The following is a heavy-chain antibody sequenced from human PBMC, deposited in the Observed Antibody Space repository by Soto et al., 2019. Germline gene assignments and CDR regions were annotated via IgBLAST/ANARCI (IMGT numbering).Heavy chain of an antibody. D-gene: IGHD2-2*01. CDR1: GFSLSTSGVG. CDR3: AHLSPEYQPPSTFDY. V-gene: IGHV2-5*02. J-gene: IGHJ4*02. Sequence: QITLKESGPTLVKPTQTITLTCTFSGFSLSTSGVGVGWIRQPPGKALEWLALIYWDDDKRYSPSLKSRLTTTKDTSKNQVVLTMTNMDPVDTATYYCAHLSPEYQPPSTFDYWGQGTLVTVSS. CDR2: IYWDDDK.